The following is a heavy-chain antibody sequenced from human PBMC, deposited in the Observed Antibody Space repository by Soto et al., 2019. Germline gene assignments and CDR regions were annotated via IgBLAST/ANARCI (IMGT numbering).Heavy chain of an antibody. CDR1: GGSISSSSYY. V-gene: IGHV4-39*01. Sequence: SETLSLTCTVSGGSISSSSYYWGWIRQPPGKGLEWIGSIYYSGSTYYNPSLKSRVTISVDTSKNQFSLKLSSVTAADTAVYYCARHQKRWLHSGEKNNWLDPWGQGTLVTVYS. J-gene: IGHJ5*02. CDR3: ARHQKRWLHSGEKNNWLDP. CDR2: IYYSGST. D-gene: IGHD5-12*01.